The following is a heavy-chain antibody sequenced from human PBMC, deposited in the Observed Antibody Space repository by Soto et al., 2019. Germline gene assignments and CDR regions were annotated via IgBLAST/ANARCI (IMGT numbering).Heavy chain of an antibody. CDR1: GXSISTGXXY. J-gene: IGHJ5*02. V-gene: IGHV4-31*03. CDR3: ARSVFP. CDR2: FYYSGST. Sequence: GXXXPSQTLSLTCXVSGXSISTGXXYWNXXRQHPGKGLEWIGYFYYSGSTYYNPSLKSRVTISVNTSKNQFSLKLSSVTAADTAVYYCARSVFPWGQGTLVTVSS.